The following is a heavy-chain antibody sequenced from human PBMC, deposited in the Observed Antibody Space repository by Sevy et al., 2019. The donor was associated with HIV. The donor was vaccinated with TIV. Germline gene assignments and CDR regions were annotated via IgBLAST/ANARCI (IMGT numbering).Heavy chain of an antibody. CDR1: GFTFSSYA. CDR3: AKDTCSSTSCYYQDAFDI. J-gene: IGHJ3*02. D-gene: IGHD2-2*01. Sequence: GGSLRLSCAASGFTFSSYAMSWVRQAPGKGLEWVSGISDSGGSTYYADSVKCRFTISRDNSKNTLYLQMNSLRAEDTAVYYCAKDTCSSTSCYYQDAFDIWGQGTMVTVSS. CDR2: ISDSGGST. V-gene: IGHV3-23*01.